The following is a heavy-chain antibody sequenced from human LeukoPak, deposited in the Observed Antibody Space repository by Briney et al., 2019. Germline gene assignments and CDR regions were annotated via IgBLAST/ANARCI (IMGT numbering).Heavy chain of an antibody. CDR2: INYRGNT. V-gene: IGHV4-39*07. J-gene: IGHJ4*02. CDR3: ARVTYRSSSPFFNF. D-gene: IGHD6-6*01. CDR1: GDSVNNTNYY. Sequence: PSETLSLTCNVSGDSVNNTNYYWAWIRQPPGKGLEWIGSINYRGNTYFNPSLKSRITLSVDSSMNQFSLKPTSVTAADTAMFFCARVTYRSSSPFFNFWGQGTLVTVSS.